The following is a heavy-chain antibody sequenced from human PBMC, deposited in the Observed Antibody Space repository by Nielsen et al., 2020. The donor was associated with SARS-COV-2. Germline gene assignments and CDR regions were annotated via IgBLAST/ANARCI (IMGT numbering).Heavy chain of an antibody. CDR1: GYTFTSYG. J-gene: IGHJ4*02. D-gene: IGHD7-27*01. V-gene: IGHV1-18*01. CDR2: ISAYNGNT. CDR3: AVGTGGPREFDY. Sequence: ASVKVSCKASGYTFTSYGISWARQAPGQGLEWMGWISAYNGNTNYAQKLQGRVTMTTDTSTSTAYMELRSLGSDDTAVYYCAVGTGGPREFDYWGQGTLVTVSS.